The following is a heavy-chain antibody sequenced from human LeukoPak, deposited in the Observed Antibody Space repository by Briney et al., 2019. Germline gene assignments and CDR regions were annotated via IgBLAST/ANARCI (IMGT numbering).Heavy chain of an antibody. CDR2: INHSGST. D-gene: IGHD3-3*01. Sequence: PSETLSLTCAVYGGSFSGYYWSWIRQPPGNWLEWIGEINHSGSTNYNPSLKSRVTISVDTSKNQFSLKLSSVTAADTAVYYCARGTSYYDFWSGYYTGSGRAFDYWGQGTLVTVSS. J-gene: IGHJ4*02. V-gene: IGHV4-34*01. CDR3: ARGTSYYDFWSGYYTGSGRAFDY. CDR1: GGSFSGYY.